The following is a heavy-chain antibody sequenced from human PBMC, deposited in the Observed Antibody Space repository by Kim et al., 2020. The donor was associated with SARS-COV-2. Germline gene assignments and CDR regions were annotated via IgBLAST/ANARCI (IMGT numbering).Heavy chain of an antibody. J-gene: IGHJ4*02. Sequence: AESVKGRFRITRDNSKNSMYLQMNSLKTEDTAVYDCIRLTNIAEYRFFDYWGQGALVTVS. D-gene: IGHD2-15*01. V-gene: IGHV3-72*01. CDR3: IRLTNIAEYRFFDY.